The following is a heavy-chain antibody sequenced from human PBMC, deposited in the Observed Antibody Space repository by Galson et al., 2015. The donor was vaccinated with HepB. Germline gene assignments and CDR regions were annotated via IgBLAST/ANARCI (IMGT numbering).Heavy chain of an antibody. J-gene: IGHJ6*03. Sequence: SVKVSCKASGYTFTSYGISWVRQAHGQGLEWMGWISAYNGNTNYAQKLQGRVTMTTDTSTSTAYMELRSLRSDDTAVYYCAREVTMVRGVIIDYYYYMDVWGKGTTVTVSS. D-gene: IGHD3-10*01. CDR3: AREVTMVRGVIIDYYYYMDV. V-gene: IGHV1-18*01. CDR2: ISAYNGNT. CDR1: GYTFTSYG.